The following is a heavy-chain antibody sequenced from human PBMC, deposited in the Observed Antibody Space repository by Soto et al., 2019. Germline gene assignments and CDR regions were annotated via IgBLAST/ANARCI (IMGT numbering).Heavy chain of an antibody. CDR3: ARGGDSPARREDRDKYYYGMDV. J-gene: IGHJ6*02. Sequence: GGSLRLSCAASGFTFSSYGMHWVRQAPGKGLEWVAVIWYDGSKKYYADSVKGQFTISRDNSKNTLYLQMNSLRAEDTAVYYCARGGDSPARREDRDKYYYGMDVWGQVTTVPVSS. D-gene: IGHD2-2*01. V-gene: IGHV3-33*01. CDR1: GFTFSSYG. CDR2: IWYDGSKK.